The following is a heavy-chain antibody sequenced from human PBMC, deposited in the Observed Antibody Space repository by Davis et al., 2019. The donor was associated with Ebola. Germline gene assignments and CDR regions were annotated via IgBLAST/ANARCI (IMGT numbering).Heavy chain of an antibody. J-gene: IGHJ6*02. Sequence: GGSLRLSCAVSGFTFSNAWMNWVRQAPGKGLEWVGRIKSKTDGGTTDYAAPVKGRFTISRDDSKNTLYLQMNSLKTEDTAVYYCTTDLIVPRYGMDVWGQGTTVTVSS. V-gene: IGHV3-15*07. D-gene: IGHD6-6*01. CDR1: GFTFSNAW. CDR3: TTDLIVPRYGMDV. CDR2: IKSKTDGGTT.